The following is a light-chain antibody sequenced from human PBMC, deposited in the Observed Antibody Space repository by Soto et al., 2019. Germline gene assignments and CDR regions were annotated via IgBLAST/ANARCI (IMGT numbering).Light chain of an antibody. CDR2: GAS. V-gene: IGKV3-20*01. CDR1: QSVTKNN. Sequence: DIVMTQSPDSLAVSLGERATINCMASQSVTKNNLNWYQQKPGQAPRLLIYGASIRATGIPDRFSGSGSETDFTLTISRLEPEDFALYYCQQYGSSAPITFGQGTRLEIK. J-gene: IGKJ5*01. CDR3: QQYGSSAPIT.